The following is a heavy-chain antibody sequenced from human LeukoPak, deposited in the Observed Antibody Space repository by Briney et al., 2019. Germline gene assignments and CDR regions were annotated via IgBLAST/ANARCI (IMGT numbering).Heavy chain of an antibody. CDR3: ARGLLRYYIPSNWFDP. CDR1: GGSFSGYY. D-gene: IGHD3-9*01. Sequence: SETLSLTCAVYGGSFSGYYWSWIRQPPGKGLEWIGEINHSGSTNYNPSLKSRVTISVDTSKNQFSLKLSSVTAADTAVYYCARGLLRYYIPSNWFDPWGQGTLVTVSS. J-gene: IGHJ5*02. CDR2: INHSGST. V-gene: IGHV4-34*01.